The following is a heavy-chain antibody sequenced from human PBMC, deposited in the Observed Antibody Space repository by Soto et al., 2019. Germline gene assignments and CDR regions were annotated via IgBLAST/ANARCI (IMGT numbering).Heavy chain of an antibody. CDR2: IDPSDSYT. V-gene: IGHV5-10-1*01. CDR1: GYSFTSYW. D-gene: IGHD2-2*01. J-gene: IGHJ4*02. Sequence: PGESLKISCKGSGYSFTSYWISWVRQMPGKGLEWMGRIDPSDSYTNYSPSFEGHVTISADKSISTAYLQWSSLKASDTATYYCARRRTPAGSDFDYWGQGTMVTVSS. CDR3: ARRRTPAGSDFDY.